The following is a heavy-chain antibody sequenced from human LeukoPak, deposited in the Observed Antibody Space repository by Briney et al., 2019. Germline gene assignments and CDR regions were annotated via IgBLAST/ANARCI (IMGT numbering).Heavy chain of an antibody. D-gene: IGHD6-19*01. CDR1: RFSLSVYE. V-gene: IGHV3-48*03. CDR3: TTRTVASNFDY. J-gene: IGHJ4*02. Sequence: GGSLRHSCVASRFSLSVYEMHWVCPALGKGVEWISDISSSGSTTYYADSVKGRFTISRDNAKRFLYLQMNSLRAEDTAVYYCTTRTVASNFDYWGQGTLVTVSS. CDR2: ISSSGSTT.